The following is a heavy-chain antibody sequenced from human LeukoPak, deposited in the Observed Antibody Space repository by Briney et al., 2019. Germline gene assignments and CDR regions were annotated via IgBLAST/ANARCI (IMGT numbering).Heavy chain of an antibody. V-gene: IGHV3-23*01. CDR3: AKAASNDILTPFES. CDR2: ISGSGATT. CDR1: GFTFSTYA. D-gene: IGHD3-9*01. J-gene: IGHJ4*02. Sequence: QPGGSLRLSCAASGFTFSTYAMHWVRQAPGKGLEWVSAISGSGATTYYEDSVKGRFTISRDNSKKTLFLQMSSLRAEDTAIYYCAKAASNDILTPFESWGQGTLVTVSS.